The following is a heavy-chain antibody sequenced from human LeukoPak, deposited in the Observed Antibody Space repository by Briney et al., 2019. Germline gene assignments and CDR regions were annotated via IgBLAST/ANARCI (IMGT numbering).Heavy chain of an antibody. CDR3: ARGGTSGYSSTRHFWGGNYYFDY. V-gene: IGHV3-7*01. Sequence: GGTLRLSCVASGFIFSSHGMNWVRQAPGQGLEWVANINQDGSEKYYLDSAKGRFTISRDNARNSLYLQVNSLRAEDTAVYYCARGGTSGYSSTRHFWGGNYYFDYWGQGSLVTVSS. J-gene: IGHJ4*02. CDR2: INQDGSEK. D-gene: IGHD2-2*01. CDR1: GFIFSSHG.